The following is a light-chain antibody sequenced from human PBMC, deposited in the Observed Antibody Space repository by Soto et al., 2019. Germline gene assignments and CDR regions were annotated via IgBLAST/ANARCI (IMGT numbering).Light chain of an antibody. CDR1: ESVSRY. CDR3: QQRSNWPST. V-gene: IGKV3-11*01. J-gene: IGKJ4*01. CDR2: DAS. Sequence: EIVLTQSPATLSLSPGNRATLSCRASESVSRYLAWYQQKPGQAPRLLIYDASNRATGIPAMFSGSGSGTDFTLTITSLEPEDFAVYYCQQRSNWPSTFGGGTKVEIK.